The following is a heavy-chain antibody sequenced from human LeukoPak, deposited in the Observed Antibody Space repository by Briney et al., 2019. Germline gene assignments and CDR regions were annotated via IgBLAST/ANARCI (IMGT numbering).Heavy chain of an antibody. CDR1: GFTFSSYW. D-gene: IGHD6-19*01. J-gene: IGHJ4*02. V-gene: IGHV3-74*01. CDR2: INGDGSTT. CDR3: AKDIRHGIAVAGIDY. Sequence: GGSLRLSCAASGFTFSSYWMHWVRQAPGKGLVWVSRINGDGSTTTYVDSVKGRFTIYRDNAKNSLYLQMNSLRAEDTALYYCAKDIRHGIAVAGIDYWGQGTLVTVSS.